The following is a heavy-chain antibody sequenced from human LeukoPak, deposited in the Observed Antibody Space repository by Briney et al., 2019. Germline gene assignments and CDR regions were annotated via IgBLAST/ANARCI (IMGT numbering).Heavy chain of an antibody. CDR3: ARESDSSGWYLSWFDP. Sequence: SVKVSCKASGGTFSSYAISWVRQAPGQGLEWMGGIIPIFGTANYAQKFQGRVTITADKSTSTAYMELSSLRSEDTAVYYCARESDSSGWYLSWFDPWGQGTLVTVSS. J-gene: IGHJ5*02. V-gene: IGHV1-69*06. CDR2: IIPIFGTA. CDR1: GGTFSSYA. D-gene: IGHD6-19*01.